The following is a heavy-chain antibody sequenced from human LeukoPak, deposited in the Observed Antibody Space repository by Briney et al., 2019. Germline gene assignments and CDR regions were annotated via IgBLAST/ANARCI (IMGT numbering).Heavy chain of an antibody. Sequence: PGGSLILSCAASGFTFSSYAMSWVRQAPGKGLEWVSAISGSGGSTYYADSVKGRFTISRDNSKNTLYLQMNSLRAEDTAVYYCAKSKRSSGYFDAFDIWGQGTMVTVSS. D-gene: IGHD3-22*01. CDR2: ISGSGGST. V-gene: IGHV3-23*01. J-gene: IGHJ3*02. CDR1: GFTFSSYA. CDR3: AKSKRSSGYFDAFDI.